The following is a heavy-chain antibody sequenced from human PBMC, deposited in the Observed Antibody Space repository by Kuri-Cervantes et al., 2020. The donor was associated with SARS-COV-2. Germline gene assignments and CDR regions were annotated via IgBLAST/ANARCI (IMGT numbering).Heavy chain of an antibody. Sequence: SETLSLTCTVSGGSISSYYWSWIRKPAGKGLEWIGRIYTSGSTNYNPSLKNRVTMSVYTSKNQFSLKLRSVTAADTAVYYRARQGGYYGSGRGYYFDYWGQGTLVTVSS. CDR2: IYTSGST. J-gene: IGHJ4*02. V-gene: IGHV4-4*07. CDR3: ARQGGYYGSGRGYYFDY. CDR1: GGSISSYY. D-gene: IGHD3-10*01.